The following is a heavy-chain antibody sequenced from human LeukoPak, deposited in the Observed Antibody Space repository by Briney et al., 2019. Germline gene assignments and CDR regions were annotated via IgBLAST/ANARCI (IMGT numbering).Heavy chain of an antibody. D-gene: IGHD2-2*01. CDR3: ARGLSRCSSGNCYEPNWLDS. CDR1: GYTFTSYD. CDR2: MDPNRGNT. Sequence: GASVKVSCKASGYTFTSYDINWVRQAPGQGLEWMGWMDPNRGNTGYAQKFQGRVTMARSTSVSTAYMELSNLTSEDTAVYYCARGLSRCSSGNCYEPNWLDSWGQGTLVTVSS. J-gene: IGHJ5*01. V-gene: IGHV1-8*02.